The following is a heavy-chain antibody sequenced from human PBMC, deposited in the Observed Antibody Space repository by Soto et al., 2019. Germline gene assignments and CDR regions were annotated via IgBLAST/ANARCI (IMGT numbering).Heavy chain of an antibody. V-gene: IGHV3-33*01. D-gene: IGHD2-2*01. Sequence: GGSLRLSCAASGFTFSSYGMHWVRQAPGKGLEWVAVIWYDGSNKYYADSVKGRFTISRDNSKNTLYLQMNSLRAEDTAVYYCARDNHIVVVPAAMDLAAPSLDYCGQGTLVTVSS. CDR2: IWYDGSNK. J-gene: IGHJ4*02. CDR1: GFTFSSYG. CDR3: ARDNHIVVVPAAMDLAAPSLDY.